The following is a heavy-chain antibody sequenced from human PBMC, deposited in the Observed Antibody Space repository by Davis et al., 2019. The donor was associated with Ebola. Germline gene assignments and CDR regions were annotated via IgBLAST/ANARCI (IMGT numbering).Heavy chain of an antibody. D-gene: IGHD6-19*01. CDR3: AKPLTSEWQWLIPDFDS. CDR2: PTVCDRST. Sequence: GGSLRLSCAASGSLSSSYAMTWVRQAPGKGPEWVSTPTVCDRSTFYADSVQGRFTISRDNSKKALYLQLNNLRADDTAVYYCAKPLTSEWQWLIPDFDSWGQGTLVTVSS. CDR1: GSLSSSYA. J-gene: IGHJ4*02. V-gene: IGHV3-23*01.